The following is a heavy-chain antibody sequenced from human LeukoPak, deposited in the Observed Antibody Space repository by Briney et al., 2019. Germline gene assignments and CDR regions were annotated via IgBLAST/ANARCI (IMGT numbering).Heavy chain of an antibody. CDR2: IFYSGST. CDR1: GGSINSYY. V-gene: IGHV4-59*12. D-gene: IGHD6-6*01. J-gene: IGHJ4*02. CDR3: ARDSPPQYASSSAGFDY. Sequence: SETLSLTCTVSGGSINSYYWSWIRQPPGKGLGWIGYIFYSGSTNYNPSLKSRVTISVDTSKNQFSLKLSSVTAADTAVYFCARDSPPQYASSSAGFDYWGQGALVTVSS.